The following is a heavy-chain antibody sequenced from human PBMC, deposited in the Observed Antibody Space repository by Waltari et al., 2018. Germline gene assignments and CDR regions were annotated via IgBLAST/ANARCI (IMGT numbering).Heavy chain of an antibody. V-gene: IGHV3-74*01. CDR1: GFSISGYW. D-gene: IGHD6-6*01. CDR2: IHSDGRST. Sequence: EVQLVESGGGLIQPGGSLRLSCAASGFSISGYWMHWVRLPRGKGLVWVSRIHSDGRSTSYVDSVRGRFTVSRDNAKNTVYLQMNSLRADDTGVYFCARDGLGSSHDYWGQGTLVTVSS. CDR3: ARDGLGSSHDY. J-gene: IGHJ4*02.